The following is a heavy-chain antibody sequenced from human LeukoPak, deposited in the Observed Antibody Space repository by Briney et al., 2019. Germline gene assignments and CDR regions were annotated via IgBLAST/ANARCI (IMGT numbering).Heavy chain of an antibody. Sequence: GGSLRLSCAASGFTFSSYDIHWVRQAPGKGLEWVAVISYDGTNKFYADSVKGRFTISRDNSKNTLYLQMNSLRAEDTAVYYCARGVAGRGYNYYGMDVWGQGTTVTVSS. CDR2: ISYDGTNK. J-gene: IGHJ6*02. CDR3: ARGVAGRGYNYYGMDV. CDR1: GFTFSSYD. D-gene: IGHD6-19*01. V-gene: IGHV3-30*03.